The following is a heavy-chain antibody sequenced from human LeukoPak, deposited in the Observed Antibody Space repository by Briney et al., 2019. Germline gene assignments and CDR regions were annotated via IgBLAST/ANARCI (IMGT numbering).Heavy chain of an antibody. CDR3: ARSALMVRGVSKFDP. CDR1: GGSISSYY. J-gene: IGHJ5*02. Sequence: PSETLSLTCTVSGGSISSYYWSWIRQPLGKGLEWIGYIYYSGSTNYNPSLKSRVTISVDTSKNQFSLKLSSVTAADTAVYYCARSALMVRGVSKFDPWGQGTLVTVSS. V-gene: IGHV4-59*01. CDR2: IYYSGST. D-gene: IGHD3-10*01.